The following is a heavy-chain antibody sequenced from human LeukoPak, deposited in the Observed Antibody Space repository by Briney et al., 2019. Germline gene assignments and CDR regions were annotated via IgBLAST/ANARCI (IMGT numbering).Heavy chain of an antibody. Sequence: KGLEWMGYISSIGSTNYNPSLKSRVTISVDTSKKQFSLKMTSVTAADTAVYYCARDPTTVTKGFDIWGQGTMVTVSS. J-gene: IGHJ3*02. V-gene: IGHV4-59*01. CDR3: ARDPTTVTKGFDI. CDR2: ISSIGST. D-gene: IGHD4-17*01.